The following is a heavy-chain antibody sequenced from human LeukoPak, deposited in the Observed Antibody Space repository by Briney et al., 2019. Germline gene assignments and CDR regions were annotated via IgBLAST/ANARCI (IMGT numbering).Heavy chain of an antibody. D-gene: IGHD6-13*01. CDR2: ISYSGST. Sequence: SETLSHTCTVSGGSNSSYYWSWIRQPPGKGLERIGYISYSGSTNYNPSLKSRVTISVDTSKNQFSLKLSSVTAADTAVYYCAREGYSSSWYGRGYNWFDPWGQGTLVTVSS. J-gene: IGHJ5*02. CDR1: GGSNSSYY. CDR3: AREGYSSSWYGRGYNWFDP. V-gene: IGHV4-59*01.